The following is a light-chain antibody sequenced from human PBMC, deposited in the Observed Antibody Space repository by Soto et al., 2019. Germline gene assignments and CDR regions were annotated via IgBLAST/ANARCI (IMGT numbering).Light chain of an antibody. CDR2: GTS. J-gene: IGKJ5*01. CDR3: QQYGSSIT. CDR1: QSVSRSY. Sequence: EIVLTQSPGTLSLSPGERATLSCRARQSVSRSYLAWYQQKPGQAPRLLIYGTSSRATGIPDRFSGSGSGTDFTLTISRLEPEDFSVFYCQQYGSSITFGQGTRLEIK. V-gene: IGKV3-20*01.